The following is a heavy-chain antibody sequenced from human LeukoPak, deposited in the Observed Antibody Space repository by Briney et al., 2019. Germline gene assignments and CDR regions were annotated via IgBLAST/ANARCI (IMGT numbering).Heavy chain of an antibody. CDR2: ISGSGGNT. CDR3: ARDYGAVAFPNAFDI. D-gene: IGHD6-19*01. Sequence: GSLRLSCAVPGITLSNYGMSWVRQAPGKGLEWVSGISGSGGNTYYADSVKGRFTISRDNSKNTLYLQMNSLRAEDTAVYYCARDYGAVAFPNAFDIWGQGTVVTVSS. V-gene: IGHV3-23*01. CDR1: GITLSNYG. J-gene: IGHJ3*02.